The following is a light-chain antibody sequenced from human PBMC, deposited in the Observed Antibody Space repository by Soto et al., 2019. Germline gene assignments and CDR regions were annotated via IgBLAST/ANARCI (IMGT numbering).Light chain of an antibody. CDR2: GAS. Sequence: EIVLTQSPATLSLSPGARDTLSCRASQSVSSDVAWYQQKPGQAPRPLIYGASNRATGIPARFSGSGSGTDFTLTISSLEPEDFAIYYCQQRSNWPGTFGQGTKLEIK. J-gene: IGKJ2*01. CDR3: QQRSNWPGT. V-gene: IGKV3-11*01. CDR1: QSVSSD.